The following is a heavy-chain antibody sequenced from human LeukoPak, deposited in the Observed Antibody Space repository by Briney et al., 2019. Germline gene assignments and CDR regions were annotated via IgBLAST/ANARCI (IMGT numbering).Heavy chain of an antibody. CDR3: ARGFVGVGAAGTGYNLFDP. CDR1: GYTFTSYG. Sequence: WASVKVSCKASGYTFTSYGISWVRQAPGQGLEWMGWINAYNGNTNYAQKLQGRGTMTADTSTSTAYMELRSLGSDDTAVYYCARGFVGVGAAGTGYNLFDPWGQGTLVSVSS. V-gene: IGHV1-18*01. CDR2: INAYNGNT. D-gene: IGHD6-13*01. J-gene: IGHJ5*02.